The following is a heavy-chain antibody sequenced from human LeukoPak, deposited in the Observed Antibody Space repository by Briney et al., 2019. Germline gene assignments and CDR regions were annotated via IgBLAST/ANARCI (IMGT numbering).Heavy chain of an antibody. CDR2: INPNSGGT. V-gene: IGHV1-2*02. J-gene: IGHJ4*02. D-gene: IGHD1-26*01. CDR3: ARASKWELLIGY. CDR1: GYTFTVYY. Sequence: ASVKVSCKASGYTFTVYYMHWVRQAPGQGREWMGWINPNSGGTNYAKKFQGRVTMTRDTSISTAYMELSRLRSDDTAVYYCARASKWELLIGYWGQGTLVTVSS.